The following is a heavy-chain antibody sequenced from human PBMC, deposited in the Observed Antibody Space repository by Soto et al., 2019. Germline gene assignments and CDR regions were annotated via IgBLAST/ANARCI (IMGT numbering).Heavy chain of an antibody. V-gene: IGHV1-8*01. CDR3: TRGRADS. Sequence: QVQLVQSGAEVKKPGDSVKVSCKASGDTFNTNDFNWVRQATGQGLEWMGWMNPASGNTGFAQKFQGRVSLTMDTSTSIAYMELSSLTSEDTAMYYCTRGRADSWGQGTLVTVSS. J-gene: IGHJ4*02. CDR2: MNPASGNT. CDR1: GDTFNTND.